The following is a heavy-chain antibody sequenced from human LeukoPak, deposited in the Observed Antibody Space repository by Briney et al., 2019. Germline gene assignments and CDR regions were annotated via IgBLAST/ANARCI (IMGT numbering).Heavy chain of an antibody. CDR1: GFTFSSFS. V-gene: IGHV3-21*01. CDR3: AKLTNWNDAFDI. D-gene: IGHD1-1*01. J-gene: IGHJ3*02. Sequence: PGGSLRLSCAASGFTFSSFSMNWVRQAPGKGLEWVSSVSNSGGSIYYADSLKGRFTISRDNAKNSLYLQMDSLRAEDTAVYYCAKLTNWNDAFDIWGQGTLVTVSS. CDR2: VSNSGGSI.